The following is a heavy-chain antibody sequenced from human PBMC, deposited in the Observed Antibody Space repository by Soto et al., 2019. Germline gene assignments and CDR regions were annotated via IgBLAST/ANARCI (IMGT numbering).Heavy chain of an antibody. CDR2: IIPMLRMA. Sequence: QVQLVQSGAEVKKPGSSVKVSCSASAGTFDSYTISWVRQVPGQGLEWMGRIIPMLRMANFAQNFQGRVTMNADESTSTASMVLSSLSSEDTAVYFCATNYGSGSTHFDHWGQGTPVTVTS. D-gene: IGHD3-10*01. J-gene: IGHJ4*02. V-gene: IGHV1-69*02. CDR3: ATNYGSGSTHFDH. CDR1: AGTFDSYT.